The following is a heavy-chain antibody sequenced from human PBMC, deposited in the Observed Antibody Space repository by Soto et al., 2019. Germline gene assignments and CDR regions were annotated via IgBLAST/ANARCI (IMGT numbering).Heavy chain of an antibody. CDR1: GGSISSSSYY. J-gene: IGHJ3*02. V-gene: IGHV4-39*01. CDR3: ARSPLLLTYYYDSSGYYDAFDI. Sequence: SETLSLTCTVSGGSISSSSYYWGWIRQPPGEVLEWIGSIYYSGSTYYNPSLKSRVTISVDTSKNQFSLKLSSVTAADTAVYYCARSPLLLTYYYDSSGYYDAFDIWGQGTMVT. CDR2: IYYSGST. D-gene: IGHD3-22*01.